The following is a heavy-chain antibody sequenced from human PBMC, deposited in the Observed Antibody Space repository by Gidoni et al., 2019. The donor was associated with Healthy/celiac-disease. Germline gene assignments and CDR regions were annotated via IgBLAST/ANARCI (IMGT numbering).Heavy chain of an antibody. CDR1: GGSISRYY. J-gene: IGHJ4*02. D-gene: IGHD3-10*01. Sequence: QVQLQESGPGLVKPSETLSLTCTVSGGSISRYYWSWIRQPPGKGLEWIGYIYYRGSTNYNPSLKSRVPISVDTSKNQFSLKLSSVTAADTAVYYCARLNGGYYGSGSYDYWGQGTLVTVSS. CDR2: IYYRGST. V-gene: IGHV4-59*08. CDR3: ARLNGGYYGSGSYDY.